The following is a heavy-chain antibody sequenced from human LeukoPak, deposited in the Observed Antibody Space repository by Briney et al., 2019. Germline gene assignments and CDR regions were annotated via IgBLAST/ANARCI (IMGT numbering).Heavy chain of an antibody. CDR1: GYSISSGYY. CDR2: IYHSGST. CDR3: ARQPSGSYGGGFDY. Sequence: SETLSLTCTVSGYSISSGYYWGWIRQPPGKGLEWIGSIYHSGSTYYNPSLKSRVTISVDTSKNQFSLKLSSVTAADTAVYYCARQPSGSYGGGFDYWGQGTLVTVSS. J-gene: IGHJ4*02. D-gene: IGHD1-26*01. V-gene: IGHV4-38-2*02.